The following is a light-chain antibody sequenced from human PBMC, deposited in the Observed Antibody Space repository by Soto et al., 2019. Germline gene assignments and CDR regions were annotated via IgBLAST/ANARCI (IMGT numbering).Light chain of an antibody. V-gene: IGKV3-15*01. Sequence: EIVMTQSPATLSVSPAERATLSCRVSQSVSSNLTWYQQKPGQAPRLLIYGASTRATGIPARFSGSGSGTAFTLTISSLQSEDVAVYYCQQYNNWPYTFGQGTKLEIK. CDR2: GAS. J-gene: IGKJ2*01. CDR3: QQYNNWPYT. CDR1: QSVSSN.